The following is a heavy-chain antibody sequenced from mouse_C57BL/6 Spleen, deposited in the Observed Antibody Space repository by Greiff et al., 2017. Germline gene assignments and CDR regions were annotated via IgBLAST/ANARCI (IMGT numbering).Heavy chain of an antibody. J-gene: IGHJ1*03. V-gene: IGHV1-39*01. CDR2: INPNDGTT. D-gene: IGHD1-1*01. CDR3: ARDHYYGSSYDYWYFDV. Sequence: EVKLVESGPELVKPGASVKISCKASGYSFTDYNMNWVKQSNGKSLEWIGVINPNDGTTSYNQKFKGKATLTVDQSSSTAYMQLNSLTSEDSAVYYCARDHYYGSSYDYWYFDVWGTGTTVTVSS. CDR1: GYSFTDYN.